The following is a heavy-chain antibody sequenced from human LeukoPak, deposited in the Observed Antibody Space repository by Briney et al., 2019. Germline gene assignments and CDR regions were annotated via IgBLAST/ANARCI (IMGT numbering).Heavy chain of an antibody. V-gene: IGHV3-23*01. D-gene: IGHD6-13*01. CDR1: GFIFSSYS. CDR3: AKAASSSWPSYYYGMDV. CDR2: ITGSGGNT. J-gene: IGHJ6*02. Sequence: GGSLRLSCAASGFIFSSYSMSWVRQAPGMGLEWVSVITGSGGNTYYADSVKGRFAISKDNSKNTVYLQMSSLRVDDTAVYYCAKAASSSWPSYYYGMDVWGQGTTVTVSS.